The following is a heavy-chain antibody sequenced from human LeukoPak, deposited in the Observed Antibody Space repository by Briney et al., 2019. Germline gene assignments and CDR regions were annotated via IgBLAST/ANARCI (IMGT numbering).Heavy chain of an antibody. CDR1: GGSISSYY. J-gene: IGHJ3*02. CDR3: ARTYDRRGYAFDI. D-gene: IGHD3-3*01. Sequence: SETLSLTCTVSGGSISSYYWSWIRQPPGKGLEWIGYIYYSGSTNYNPSLKSRVTISVDTSKNQFSLKLSSVTAADTAVYYCARTYDRRGYAFDIWGQGTMVTVSS. V-gene: IGHV4-59*01. CDR2: IYYSGST.